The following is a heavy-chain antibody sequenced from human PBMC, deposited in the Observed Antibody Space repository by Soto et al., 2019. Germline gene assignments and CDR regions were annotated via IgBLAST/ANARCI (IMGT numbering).Heavy chain of an antibody. D-gene: IGHD6-6*01. J-gene: IGHJ6*02. CDR3: ARDVGSSSSGGAYYYGMDV. CDR1: GGTFSSYA. CDR2: IIPIFGTA. V-gene: IGHV1-69*06. Sequence: ASVKVSCKASGGTFSSYAISWVRQAPGQGLEWMGGIIPIFGTANYAQKFQGRVTITADKSTSTAYMELSSLRSEDTAVYYCARDVGSSSSGGAYYYGMDVWGQGXTVTVYS.